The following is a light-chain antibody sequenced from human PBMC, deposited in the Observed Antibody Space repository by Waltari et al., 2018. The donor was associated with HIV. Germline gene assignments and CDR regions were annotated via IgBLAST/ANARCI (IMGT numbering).Light chain of an antibody. Sequence: QSALTHPPSASGSLGQSVTISRTVTSNVIYGYAYASRYQQHPGKAPNLLIYEVNKRPSGVPDRFSASRSNDRSSLTVSGLTDEDEAVYYCSSYTDFNTPHVFGTGTKVTVL. J-gene: IGLJ1*01. CDR2: EVN. V-gene: IGLV2-8*01. CDR3: SSYTDFNTPHV. CDR1: SNVIYGYAY.